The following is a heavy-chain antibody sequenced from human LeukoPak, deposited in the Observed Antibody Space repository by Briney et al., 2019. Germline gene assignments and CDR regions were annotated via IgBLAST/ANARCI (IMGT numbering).Heavy chain of an antibody. Sequence: PGGSLRLSCAASGFTFSSYAMSWVGQAPGKGLKWVSAISGSGGSTYYADSVKGRFTISRDNSKNTLYLQMNSLRAEDTAVYYCAKDLKGSYYFDYWGQGTLVTVSS. CDR1: GFTFSSYA. V-gene: IGHV3-23*01. D-gene: IGHD2-15*01. CDR3: AKDLKGSYYFDY. CDR2: ISGSGGST. J-gene: IGHJ4*02.